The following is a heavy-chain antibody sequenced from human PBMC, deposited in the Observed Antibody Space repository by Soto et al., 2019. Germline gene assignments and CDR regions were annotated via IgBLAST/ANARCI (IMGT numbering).Heavy chain of an antibody. CDR1: GGTFSSYA. J-gene: IGHJ6*02. CDR3: ARDRQDIVLIDPADSYGMDV. V-gene: IGHV1-69*01. Sequence: QVQLVQSGAEVKKPGSSVKVSCKASGGTFSSYAISWVRQAPGQVLEWMGGIIPIFGTANYAQKFQGRVTITADESTSTAYMELSSLRSEDTAVYYCARDRQDIVLIDPADSYGMDVWGQGTTVTVSS. D-gene: IGHD2-8*01. CDR2: IIPIFGTA.